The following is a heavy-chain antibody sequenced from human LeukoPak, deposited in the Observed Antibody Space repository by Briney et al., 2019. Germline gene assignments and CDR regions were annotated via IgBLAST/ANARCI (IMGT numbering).Heavy chain of an antibody. CDR3: ARGGSYWIDAFDI. J-gene: IGHJ3*02. D-gene: IGHD1-26*01. Sequence: PGGSLRLSCAASGFTFSSYWMSWVRQAPGKGLEWVANIKQDGSEKYYVDSVKGRFTISRDNAKNSLYLQMNSLRAEDTAVYYCARGGSYWIDAFDIWGQGTMVTVSS. CDR2: IKQDGSEK. CDR1: GFTFSSYW. V-gene: IGHV3-7*01.